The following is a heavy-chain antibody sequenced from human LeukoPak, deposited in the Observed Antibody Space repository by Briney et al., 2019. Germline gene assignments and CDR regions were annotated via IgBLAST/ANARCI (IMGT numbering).Heavy chain of an antibody. J-gene: IGHJ6*03. Sequence: KPGESLRLSCGASGFTFNDYYMTWIRQAPGKGLEWVSYISTHGSIIYYADSVKGRFTISGDNAKNSLYLQMNSLRAEDTAVYYCARDKKRGYCSGGSCYSHYYYMDVWGKGTTVTVSS. CDR1: GFTFNDYY. CDR3: ARDKKRGYCSGGSCYSHYYYMDV. CDR2: ISTHGSII. V-gene: IGHV3-11*04. D-gene: IGHD2-15*01.